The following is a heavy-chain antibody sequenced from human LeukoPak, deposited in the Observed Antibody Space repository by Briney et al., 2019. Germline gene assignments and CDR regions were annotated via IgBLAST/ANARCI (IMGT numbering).Heavy chain of an antibody. CDR3: ARGPNLGWPDAEYFQH. Sequence: SETLSLTCAVYGGSFSGYYWSWIRQPPGKGLEWIGEINHRGSTNYNPSLKSRVTISVDTSKSQFSLKLSSVTAADTAVYYCARGPNLGWPDAEYFQHWGQGTLVTVSS. CDR1: GGSFSGYY. CDR2: INHRGST. D-gene: IGHD6-19*01. V-gene: IGHV4-34*01. J-gene: IGHJ1*01.